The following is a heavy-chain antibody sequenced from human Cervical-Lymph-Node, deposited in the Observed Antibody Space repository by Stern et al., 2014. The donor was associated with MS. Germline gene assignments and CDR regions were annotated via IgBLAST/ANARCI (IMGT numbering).Heavy chain of an antibody. V-gene: IGHV1-18*01. CDR2: ISADSGNT. D-gene: IGHD2-8*01. CDR3: ARDKMHAFDY. Sequence: VHLVESGTEVKKPGASVLVSCKASGYTFTTYGITWVRQAPGKGLEWMGWISADSGNTKYAQKFQDRVTMTRDTTTGAAYMEVRSLRSEDTAVYYCARDKMHAFDYWGQGTQVTVPS. CDR1: GYTFTTYG. J-gene: IGHJ4*02.